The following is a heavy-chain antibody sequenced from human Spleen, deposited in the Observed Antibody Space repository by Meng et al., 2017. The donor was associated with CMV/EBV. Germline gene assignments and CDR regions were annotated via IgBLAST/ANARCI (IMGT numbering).Heavy chain of an antibody. CDR3: AREEDIVVVPAAIRADY. V-gene: IGHV1-18*01. CDR1: YTFTSYG. D-gene: IGHD2-2*02. Sequence: YTFTSYGISGVRQAPGQGLEWMGWISAYNGNTNYAQKLQGRVTMTTDTSTSTAYMELRSLRSDDTAVYYCAREEDIVVVPAAIRADYWGQGTLVTVSS. CDR2: ISAYNGNT. J-gene: IGHJ4*02.